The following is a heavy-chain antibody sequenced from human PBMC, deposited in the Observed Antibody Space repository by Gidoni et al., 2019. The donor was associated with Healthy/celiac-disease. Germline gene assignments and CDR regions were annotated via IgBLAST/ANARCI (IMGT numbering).Heavy chain of an antibody. CDR3: ARGPHMVVVVAPRGDNWFDP. V-gene: IGHV3-21*01. CDR2: ISSSSSYI. CDR1: GFTFSSYS. J-gene: IGHJ5*02. Sequence: EVQLVESGVGLVKPGGSLRLSCAASGFTFSSYSMHWVRQAPGKGLEWVSSISSSSSYIYYADAVKGRFTIYRDNAKNSLYLKMNSLRAEDTAVYYCARGPHMVVVVAPRGDNWFDPWGQGTLVTVSS. D-gene: IGHD2-15*01.